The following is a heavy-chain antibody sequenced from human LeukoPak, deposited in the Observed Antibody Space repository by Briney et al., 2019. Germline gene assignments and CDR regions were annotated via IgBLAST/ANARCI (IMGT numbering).Heavy chain of an antibody. D-gene: IGHD2-2*01. CDR2: IIPIFGTA. Sequence: SVKVSCKASGGTFSSYAISWVRQAPGQGLEWMGGIIPIFGTANYAQKFQGRVTITADESSSTAYMELSSLRSEDTAVYYCARGDIVVVPAPYYGMDVWGQGTTVTVSS. V-gene: IGHV1-69*13. CDR1: GGTFSSYA. CDR3: ARGDIVVVPAPYYGMDV. J-gene: IGHJ6*02.